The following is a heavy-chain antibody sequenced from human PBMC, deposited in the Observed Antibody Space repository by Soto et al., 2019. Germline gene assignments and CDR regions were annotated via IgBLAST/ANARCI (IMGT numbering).Heavy chain of an antibody. Sequence: GESLKISCKGSGYSFTSYWIRWVRQMPGKGLEWMGRIDPSDSYTNYSPSFQGHVTSSADKSLSTAYLHWSSLKASDTAMYYCARSIVVVPAAGMVVAANGRDYWGQGTLVTVSS. CDR2: IDPSDSYT. CDR1: GYSFTSYW. J-gene: IGHJ4*02. CDR3: ARSIVVVPAAGMVVAANGRDY. V-gene: IGHV5-10-1*01. D-gene: IGHD2-2*01.